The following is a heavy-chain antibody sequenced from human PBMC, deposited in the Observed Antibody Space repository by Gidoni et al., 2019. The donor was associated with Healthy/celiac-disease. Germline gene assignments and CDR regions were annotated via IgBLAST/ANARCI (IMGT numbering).Heavy chain of an antibody. D-gene: IGHD2-15*01. V-gene: IGHV4-39*01. CDR2: IYYSGST. Sequence: QLQLQEAGPGLVKPSETLSLTCPVSGGSSSSSSYYWGWIRQPPGKGLEWCGSIYYSGSTYYNPSLQSRVSISVDTSKNQFSLKLSSVTAADTAVYYCARHLVVAATPDAFDIWGQGTMVTVSS. J-gene: IGHJ3*02. CDR1: GGSSSSSSYY. CDR3: ARHLVVAATPDAFDI.